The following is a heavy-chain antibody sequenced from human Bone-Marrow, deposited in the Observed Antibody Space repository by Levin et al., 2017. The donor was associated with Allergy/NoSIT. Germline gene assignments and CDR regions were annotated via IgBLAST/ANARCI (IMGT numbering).Heavy chain of an antibody. CDR1: GFSFNNAW. D-gene: IGHD3-16*01. CDR2: IKSKTDGGTT. J-gene: IGHJ4*02. CDR3: FMGGQSGR. Sequence: GESLKISCAASGFSFNNAWMTWVRQAPGKGLEWVGRIKSKTDGGTTDYGAPVKGRFTVSRDDSKNTLYLQMNSLKTEDTAMYYCFMGGQSGRWGQGTLVTVSS. V-gene: IGHV3-15*05.